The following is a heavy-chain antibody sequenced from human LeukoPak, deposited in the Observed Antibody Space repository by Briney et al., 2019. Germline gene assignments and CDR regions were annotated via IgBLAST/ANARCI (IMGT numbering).Heavy chain of an antibody. CDR3: ARDVFLWPLGNWFDP. J-gene: IGHJ5*02. D-gene: IGHD2/OR15-2a*01. CDR1: GFTFSSYS. Sequence: GGSLRLSCAASGFTFSSYSMNWVRQAPGKGLEWVSSISSSSSYIYYADSVKGRFTISRDNAKNSLYLQMNSLRAEDTAVYYCARDVFLWPLGNWFDPWGQGTLVTVSS. CDR2: ISSSSSYI. V-gene: IGHV3-21*04.